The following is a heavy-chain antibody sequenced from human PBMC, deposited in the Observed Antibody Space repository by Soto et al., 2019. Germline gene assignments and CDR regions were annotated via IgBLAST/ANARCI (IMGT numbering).Heavy chain of an antibody. CDR3: ARDTPGLEDFDY. CDR1: GFTFGASA. D-gene: IGHD3-22*01. CDR2: IDPSGNTM. Sequence: PGGSLRLSCAASGFTFGASALQWVRQAPGKGLEWISYIDPSGNTMHYADSVKGRFTISRDNAKNSLYLQMNSLRAEDTAVYYCARDTPGLEDFDYWGQGTLVTVSS. J-gene: IGHJ4*02. V-gene: IGHV3-48*01.